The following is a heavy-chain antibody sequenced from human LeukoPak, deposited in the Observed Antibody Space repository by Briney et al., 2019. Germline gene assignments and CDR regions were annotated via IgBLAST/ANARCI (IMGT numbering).Heavy chain of an antibody. Sequence: GASVKVSYTASGGTXSSYAISGVRQAPGQGLEWMGRIIPILGIANYAQKFQGRVTITADKSTSTAYMELSSLRSEDTAVYYCARDPSWLSDRGCFDYWGQGTLVTVSS. D-gene: IGHD3-22*01. V-gene: IGHV1-69*04. CDR1: GGTXSSYA. CDR2: IIPILGIA. J-gene: IGHJ4*02. CDR3: ARDPSWLSDRGCFDY.